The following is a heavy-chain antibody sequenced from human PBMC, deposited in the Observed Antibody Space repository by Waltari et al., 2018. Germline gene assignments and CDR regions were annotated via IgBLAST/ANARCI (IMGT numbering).Heavy chain of an antibody. CDR2: IGGNAGSI. V-gene: IGHV3-21*01. CDR3: AREAPNYYYYMDV. CDR1: GFTFSSYS. Sequence: EVQLVEYGRGVVRPGGSLRLSCAASGFTFSSYSMNWVRQAPGTALQWVASIGGNAGSIYYADSIKGRFTVSRDNARSSLFLQMNSLRADDTALYFCAREAPNYYYYMDVWGKGTTVTVSS. J-gene: IGHJ6*03.